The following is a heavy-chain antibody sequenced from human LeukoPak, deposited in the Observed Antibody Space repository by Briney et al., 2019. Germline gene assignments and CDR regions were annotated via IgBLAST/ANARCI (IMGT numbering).Heavy chain of an antibody. CDR2: ISNNGTT. CDR3: ARVEIFGVEDYGMDV. J-gene: IGHJ6*02. Sequence: PSETLSLTCTVSGGSVSSNDYSTTYYWAWIRQPPGKGSEWIGSISNNGTTYYHPSLKSRVTISVDTSKNQFSLKLSSVTAADTAVYYCARVEIFGVEDYGMDVWGQGTTVTVSS. CDR1: GGSVSSNDYSTTYY. D-gene: IGHD3-3*01. V-gene: IGHV4-39*07.